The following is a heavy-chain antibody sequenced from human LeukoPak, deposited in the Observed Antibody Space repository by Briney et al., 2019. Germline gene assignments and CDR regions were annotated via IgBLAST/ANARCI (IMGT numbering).Heavy chain of an antibody. CDR3: ARELNLVRAVSYNWFDP. CDR1: SGSISSGRYY. V-gene: IGHV4-61*02. J-gene: IGHJ5*02. CDR2: IYTSGSI. Sequence: ASETLSLTCTVSSGSISSGRYYWSWIRQPAGKGLEWIGRIYTSGSINYNSSLKNRVTISLDTSKNQFSLKLSSVTAADTAVYYCARELNLVRAVSYNWFDPWGQGTLVTVSS. D-gene: IGHD3-10*01.